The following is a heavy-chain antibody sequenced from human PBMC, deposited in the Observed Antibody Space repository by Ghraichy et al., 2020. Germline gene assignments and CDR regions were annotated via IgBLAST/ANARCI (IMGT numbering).Heavy chain of an antibody. CDR2: ISYDGSNK. J-gene: IGHJ6*02. CDR3: ARDRVVVAATHYYYYYGMDV. Sequence: EGSLRLSCAASGFTFSSYAMHWVRQAPGKGLEWVAVISYDGSNKYYADSVKGRFTISRDNSKNTLYLQMNSLRAEDTAVYYCARDRVVVAATHYYYYYGMDVWGQGTTVTVSS. V-gene: IGHV3-30-3*01. D-gene: IGHD2-15*01. CDR1: GFTFSSYA.